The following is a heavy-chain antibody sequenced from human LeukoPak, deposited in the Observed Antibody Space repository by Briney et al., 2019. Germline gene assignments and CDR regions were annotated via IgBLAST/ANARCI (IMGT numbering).Heavy chain of an antibody. Sequence: GGSLRLSCAASGFTVSSNYMSWVRQAPGKGLEWVGRIKSKTDGGTTDYAAPVKGRFTISRDDSKNTLYLQMNSLKTEDTAVYYCTTDWVGARPFDYWGQGTLVTVSS. CDR2: IKSKTDGGTT. CDR3: TTDWVGARPFDY. V-gene: IGHV3-15*01. D-gene: IGHD1-26*01. J-gene: IGHJ4*02. CDR1: GFTVSSNY.